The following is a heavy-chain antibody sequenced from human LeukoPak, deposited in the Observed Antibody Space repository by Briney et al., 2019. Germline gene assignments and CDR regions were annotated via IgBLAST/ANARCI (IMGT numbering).Heavy chain of an antibody. CDR3: ARAAYDSSGYYYDY. Sequence: GGSLRLSCAASGFTFSSYAMHWVRQAPGKGLEWVAVISYDGSNKYYADSVKGRFTITRDNSKNTLYLQMNSLRAEDTAVYYCARAAYDSSGYYYDYWGQGTLVTVSS. CDR2: ISYDGSNK. V-gene: IGHV3-30-3*01. D-gene: IGHD3-22*01. CDR1: GFTFSSYA. J-gene: IGHJ4*02.